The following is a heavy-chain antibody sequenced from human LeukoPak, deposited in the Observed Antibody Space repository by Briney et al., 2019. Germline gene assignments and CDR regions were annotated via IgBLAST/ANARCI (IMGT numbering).Heavy chain of an antibody. CDR1: GGSFSGYY. Sequence: SETLSLTCAVYGGSFSGYYWSWIRQPPGKGLEWIGEISHSGSTNYNPSLKSRVTISVDTSKNQFSLKLSSVTAADTAVYYCGRGGGCSGGSCLFFDYWGQGTLVTVSS. CDR3: GRGGGCSGGSCLFFDY. CDR2: ISHSGST. J-gene: IGHJ4*02. V-gene: IGHV4-34*01. D-gene: IGHD2-15*01.